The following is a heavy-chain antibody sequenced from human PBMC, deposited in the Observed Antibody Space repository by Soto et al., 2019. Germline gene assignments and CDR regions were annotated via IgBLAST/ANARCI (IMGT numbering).Heavy chain of an antibody. CDR2: ISGSGGST. CDR3: GSRTGGWYFDY. V-gene: IGHV3-23*01. J-gene: IGHJ4*02. Sequence: EVQLLESGGGLVQPGGSLRLSCTASGFTFSSYAMNWVRQAPGKGLEWVSVISGSGGSTYYADSVKGRFTISRDNSKNTLYLHMSSLGAEDTAVCYCGSRTGGWYFDYWGQGPLVTVSS. D-gene: IGHD6-19*01. CDR1: GFTFSSYA.